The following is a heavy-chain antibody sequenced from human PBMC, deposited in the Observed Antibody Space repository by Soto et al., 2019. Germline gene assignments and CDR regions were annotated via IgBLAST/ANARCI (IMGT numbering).Heavy chain of an antibody. CDR3: ARGPGADAFDI. CDR1: GGTFN. Sequence: ASVKVSCKVSGGTFNIRWVRQAPGQGLEWMGGIIPVIDTANYARKFQGRVVISADRATNIVYMEMMSLTLEDTAVYYCARGPGADAFDIWGQGTMVTVSS. J-gene: IGHJ3*02. D-gene: IGHD7-27*01. V-gene: IGHV1-69*06. CDR2: IIPVIDTA.